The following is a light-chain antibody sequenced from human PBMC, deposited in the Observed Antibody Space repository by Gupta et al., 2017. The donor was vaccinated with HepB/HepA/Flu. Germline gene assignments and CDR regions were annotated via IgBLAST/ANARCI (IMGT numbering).Light chain of an antibody. CDR1: TLPKQY. Sequence: SYELTPLPSLAVSPGQTARITCSGDTLPKQYAYWYQQKPGQAPVLVIYKDFKRPSGIPERFSSSNSGTIVTLTIGGVQAEDEADYYCQSTDSSATYVIFGGGTKLTVL. CDR3: QSTDSSATYVI. CDR2: KDF. V-gene: IGLV3-25*03. J-gene: IGLJ2*01.